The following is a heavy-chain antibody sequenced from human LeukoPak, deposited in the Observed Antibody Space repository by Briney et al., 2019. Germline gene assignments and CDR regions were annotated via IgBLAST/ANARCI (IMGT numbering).Heavy chain of an antibody. V-gene: IGHV1-8*01. J-gene: IGHJ4*02. D-gene: IGHD6-19*01. Sequence: GASVKVSCKASGYTFTSYDINWVRQATGQGLEWMGWMNPNSGNTGYAQKFQGRVTMTRNTSTSTAYMELSSLRSEDTAVYYCARGWAPVAGTWTHFDYWGQGTLVTVSS. CDR1: GYTFTSYD. CDR2: MNPNSGNT. CDR3: ARGWAPVAGTWTHFDY.